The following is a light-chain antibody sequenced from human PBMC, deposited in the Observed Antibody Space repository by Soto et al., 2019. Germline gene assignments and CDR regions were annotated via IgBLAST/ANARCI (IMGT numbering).Light chain of an antibody. CDR2: EAS. CDR1: QSLLHTDGRTY. J-gene: IGKJ2*01. CDR3: LHSIELPHT. V-gene: IGKV2D-29*01. Sequence: DIVMAQTPLSLSVTPGQPASISCKSSQSLLHTDGRTYLFWYLQKPGQPPQLLIYEASNRFSGVPNRFSGSGSETDFTLHISRVEAEDVGVYYCLHSIELPHTFGRGTYLVIK.